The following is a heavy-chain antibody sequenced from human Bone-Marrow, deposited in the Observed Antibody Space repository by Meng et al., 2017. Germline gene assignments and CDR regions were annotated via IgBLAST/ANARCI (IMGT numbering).Heavy chain of an antibody. CDR3: ARDVGIIAVAGTLPDY. CDR2: ISSSSSYI. J-gene: IGHJ4*02. V-gene: IGHV3-21*03. D-gene: IGHD6-19*01. Sequence: GESLKIFCAASGFTFSSYSMNWVRQAPGKGLEWVSSISSSSSYIYYADSVKGRFTISRDNAKNSLYQQMNSLRAEDTAVYYCARDVGIIAVAGTLPDYWGQGTLVTVSS. CDR1: GFTFSSYS.